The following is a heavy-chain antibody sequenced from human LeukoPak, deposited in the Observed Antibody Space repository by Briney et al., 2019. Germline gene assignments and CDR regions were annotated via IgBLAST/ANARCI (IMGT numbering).Heavy chain of an antibody. Sequence: GESLEISCKGSGYTFTTYWIAWVRQMPGKGLEWMGIIYPGDSDARYSPSFHGQVTISVDESISTAYLQWSSLKASDTAMYYCARKYSSGWPNWGQGTLVTVSS. D-gene: IGHD6-19*01. CDR3: ARKYSSGWPN. J-gene: IGHJ4*02. CDR1: GYTFTTYW. V-gene: IGHV5-51*01. CDR2: IYPGDSDA.